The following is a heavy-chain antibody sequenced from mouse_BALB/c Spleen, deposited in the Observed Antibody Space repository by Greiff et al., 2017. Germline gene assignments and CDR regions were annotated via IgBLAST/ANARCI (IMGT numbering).Heavy chain of an antibody. CDR3: ARHGGGGSSYGLDY. D-gene: IGHD1-1*01. CDR2: ISNGGGST. J-gene: IGHJ2*01. CDR1: GFTFSSYT. Sequence: EVQLVESGGGLVQPGGSLKLSCAASGFTFSSYTMSWVRQTPEKRLEWVAYISNGGGSTYYPDTVKGRFTISRDNAKNTLYLQMSSLKSEDTAMYYCARHGGGGSSYGLDYWGQGTTLTVSS. V-gene: IGHV5-12-2*01.